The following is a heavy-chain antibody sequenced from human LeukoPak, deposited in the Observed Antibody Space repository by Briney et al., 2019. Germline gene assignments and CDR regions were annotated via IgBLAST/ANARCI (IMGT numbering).Heavy chain of an antibody. CDR1: GFTFSSYA. Sequence: GGSLRLSCAASGFTFSSYAMSWVRQAPGKGLEWVANIKQDGSEKYYVDSVKGRFTISRDNAKNSLYLQMNSLRAGDTAVYYCARTDYDFWSGYYTEYYFDYWGQGTLVTVSS. V-gene: IGHV3-7*01. J-gene: IGHJ4*02. CDR2: IKQDGSEK. CDR3: ARTDYDFWSGYYTEYYFDY. D-gene: IGHD3-3*01.